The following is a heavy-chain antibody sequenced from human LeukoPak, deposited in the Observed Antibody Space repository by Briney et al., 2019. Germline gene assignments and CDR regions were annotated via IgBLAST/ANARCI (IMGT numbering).Heavy chain of an antibody. Sequence: SETLSLTCTVSGGSISSYYWSWIRQPPGKGLEWIGYIYYSGSTNYNPSLKSRVTISVDTSKNQFSLKLSPVTAADTAVYYCATSGYPYYFDYWGQGTLVTVSS. V-gene: IGHV4-59*01. J-gene: IGHJ4*02. CDR3: ATSGYPYYFDY. CDR1: GGSISSYY. D-gene: IGHD3-22*01. CDR2: IYYSGST.